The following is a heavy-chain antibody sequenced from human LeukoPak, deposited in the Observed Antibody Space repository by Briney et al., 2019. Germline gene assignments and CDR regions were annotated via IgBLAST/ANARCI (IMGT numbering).Heavy chain of an antibody. J-gene: IGHJ4*02. Sequence: SETLSLTCAVYGGSFSGYYWSWIRQPPGKGLEWIGEINHGGSTNYNPSLESRVTISVDSSNNQFSLKLSSVTAADTAVYYCARGPLCSSTSCPIMYFNYWGQGTLVTVSS. CDR3: ARGPLCSSTSCPIMYFNY. CDR2: INHGGST. D-gene: IGHD2-2*01. V-gene: IGHV4-34*01. CDR1: GGSFSGYY.